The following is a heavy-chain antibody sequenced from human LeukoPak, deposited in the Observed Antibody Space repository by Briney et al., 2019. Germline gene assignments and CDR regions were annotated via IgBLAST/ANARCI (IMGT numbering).Heavy chain of an antibody. D-gene: IGHD3-9*01. CDR3: AKDKLRYFDWTYDY. V-gene: IGHV3-23*01. Sequence: PGGSLRLSCAASGFTFSSYAMSRVRQAPGKGLEWVSAISGSGGSTYYADSVKGRFTISRDNSKNTLYLQMNSLRAEDTAVYYCAKDKLRYFDWTYDYWGQGTLVTVSS. CDR1: GFTFSSYA. CDR2: ISGSGGST. J-gene: IGHJ4*02.